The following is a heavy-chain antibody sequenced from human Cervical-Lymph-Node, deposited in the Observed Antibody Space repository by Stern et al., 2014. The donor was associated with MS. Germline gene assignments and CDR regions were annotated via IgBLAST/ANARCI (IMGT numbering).Heavy chain of an antibody. CDR2: IIPKTGSA. J-gene: IGHJ4*02. V-gene: IGHV1-2*06. CDR3: ARDRGSYSDY. D-gene: IGHD1-26*01. CDR1: GYTFTAYF. Sequence: VQLVESGAEVERPGASVTVSCKASGYTFTAYFLHWVRQAPGTGVEWMGRIIPKTGSATYAQKFQYRVTMTRDTSINTGYMEVSSLRSYDTAVYYCARDRGSYSDYWGQGTLVAVSS.